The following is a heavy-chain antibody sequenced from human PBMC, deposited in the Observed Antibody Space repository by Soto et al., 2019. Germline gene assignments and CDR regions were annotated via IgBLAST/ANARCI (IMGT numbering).Heavy chain of an antibody. V-gene: IGHV3-33*01. J-gene: IGHJ6*02. CDR3: ARDLKTSSGYCSSTSCHFNYYYYYGMDV. D-gene: IGHD2-2*01. Sequence: PGGSLRLSCAASGFTFSSYGMHWVRQAPGKGLEWVAVIWYDGSNKYYAASVKGRFTISRDNSKNTLYLQMNSLRAEDTAVYYCARDLKTSSGYCSSTSCHFNYYYYYGMDVWGQGTTVTVSS. CDR2: IWYDGSNK. CDR1: GFTFSSYG.